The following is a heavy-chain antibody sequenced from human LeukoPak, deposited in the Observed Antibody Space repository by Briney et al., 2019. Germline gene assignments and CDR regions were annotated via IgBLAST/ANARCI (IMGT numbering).Heavy chain of an antibody. D-gene: IGHD5-12*01. Sequence: GGSLKISCAGSGYSFDTYWIGWVRQMPGKGLEWMGFIYPYDSDTRYSPSFQGQVTISADKSTNTAYLQWSRLRASDTAMYYCARQLYSGFDLFDYWGQGTLVTVSS. CDR1: GYSFDTYW. CDR3: ARQLYSGFDLFDY. CDR2: IYPYDSDT. V-gene: IGHV5-51*01. J-gene: IGHJ4*02.